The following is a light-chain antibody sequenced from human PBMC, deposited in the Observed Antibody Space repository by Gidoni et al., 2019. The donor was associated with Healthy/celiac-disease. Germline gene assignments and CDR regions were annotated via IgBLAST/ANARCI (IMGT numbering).Light chain of an antibody. V-gene: IGKV3-20*01. Sequence: ESVLTQSPGTLSLSPGERATLSCRASQAVSNSYLAWYVQKPGQAPRLLIYGASNRATGTPDRFSGSGSGTEFTLTISRLEPEDFATYYCQQYGSSSGAFGQGTKVEIK. J-gene: IGKJ1*01. CDR3: QQYGSSSGA. CDR2: GAS. CDR1: QAVSNSY.